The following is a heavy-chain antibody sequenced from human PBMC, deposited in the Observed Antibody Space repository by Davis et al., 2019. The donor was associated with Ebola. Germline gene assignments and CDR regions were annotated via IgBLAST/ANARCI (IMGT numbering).Heavy chain of an antibody. CDR1: GFTFSTHS. Sequence: PGGSLRLSCAASGFTFSTHSLNWVRQAPGKGLQWISFIDHTGRTSYYADSVKGRFTISRDNSKNTLYLQMNSLRAEDTAVYYCAKPWGFSSSLSGSCFDYWGQGTLVTVSS. V-gene: IGHV3-48*01. J-gene: IGHJ4*02. CDR2: IDHTGRTS. D-gene: IGHD6-6*01. CDR3: AKPWGFSSSLSGSCFDY.